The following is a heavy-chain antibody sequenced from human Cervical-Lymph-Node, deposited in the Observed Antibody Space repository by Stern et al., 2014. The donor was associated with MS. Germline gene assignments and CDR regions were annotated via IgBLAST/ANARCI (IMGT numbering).Heavy chain of an antibody. D-gene: IGHD6-6*01. V-gene: IGHV4-59*08. CDR1: GGSTSSYY. CDR3: ARGYTTSSGRPDY. J-gene: IGHJ4*02. Sequence: MQLVESGPGLVKPSETLSLTCTVSGGSTSSYYWSWIRQPPGKGLEWIGYISSSGGTKYNPSLKSRVTISVNTSKNQFPLHLSSGTAADTAVYYCARGYTTSSGRPDYWGQGTLVTVSS. CDR2: ISSSGGT.